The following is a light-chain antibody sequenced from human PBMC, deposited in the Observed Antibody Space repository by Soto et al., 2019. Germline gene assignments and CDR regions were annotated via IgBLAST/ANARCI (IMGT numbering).Light chain of an antibody. Sequence: DLVMTQSPLSLPVTPGEPASISCRSSQSLLHSNGYNYLDWYLQKPGQSPQLLIYLGSNRASGVPDRFSGSGSGTDFTLKISRVEAEDFGVYYCMQALQTQFTFGHGTKVDIK. V-gene: IGKV2-28*01. CDR2: LGS. CDR3: MQALQTQFT. CDR1: QSLLHSNGYNY. J-gene: IGKJ3*01.